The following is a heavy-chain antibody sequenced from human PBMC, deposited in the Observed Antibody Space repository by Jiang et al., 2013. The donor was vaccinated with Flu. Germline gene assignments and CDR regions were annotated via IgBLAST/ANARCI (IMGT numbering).Heavy chain of an antibody. V-gene: IGHV4-34*01. J-gene: IGHJ4*02. CDR2: INHSGST. Sequence: TCAVYGGSFSGYYWSWIRQPPGKGLEWIGEINHSGSTNYNPSLKSRVTISVDTSKNQFSLKLSSVTAADTAVYYCAREPVNSYGRFDYWGQGTLVTVSS. CDR1: GGSFSGYY. CDR3: AREPVNSYGRFDY. D-gene: IGHD5-18*01.